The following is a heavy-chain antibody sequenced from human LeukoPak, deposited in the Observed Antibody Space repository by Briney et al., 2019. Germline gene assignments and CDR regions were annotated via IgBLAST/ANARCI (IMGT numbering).Heavy chain of an antibody. D-gene: IGHD6-19*01. Sequence: SETLSLTCAVYGGSFSGYYWSWIRQPPGKGLEWIGEINHSGSTDYNPSLKSRVTISVDTSKNQFSLKLSSVTAADTAVYYCARATTRRLAKYYFDYWGQGTLVTVSS. J-gene: IGHJ4*02. CDR1: GGSFSGYY. CDR2: INHSGST. V-gene: IGHV4-34*01. CDR3: ARATTRRLAKYYFDY.